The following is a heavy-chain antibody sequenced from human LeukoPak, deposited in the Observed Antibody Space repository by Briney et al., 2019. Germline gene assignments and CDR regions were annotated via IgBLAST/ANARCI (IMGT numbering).Heavy chain of an antibody. D-gene: IGHD3-3*01. J-gene: IGHJ6*03. CDR3: ARGAYDFWSGYYYPGYYYYMDV. CDR1: SGSISTRNYY. Sequence: SETLSLTCTVSSGSISTRNYYWGWVRQPPGKALEWNGNIFYSGSPYYSPSLKSRLTISVDTSKNQFSLKLSSVTAADTAVYYCARGAYDFWSGYYYPGYYYYMDVWGKGTTVTVSS. V-gene: IGHV4-39*07. CDR2: IFYSGSP.